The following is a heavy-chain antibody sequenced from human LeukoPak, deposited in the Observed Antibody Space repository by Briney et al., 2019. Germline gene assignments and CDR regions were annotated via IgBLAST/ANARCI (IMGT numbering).Heavy chain of an antibody. J-gene: IGHJ4*02. CDR1: GFTFSSYA. Sequence: GGSLRLSCAASGFTFSSYAMHWVRQAPGKGLERVAVISYDGSNKYYADSVKGRFTISRDNSKNTLYLQMNSLRAEDTAVYYCARDHYSSGSYWGQGTLVTVSS. D-gene: IGHD6-19*01. CDR2: ISYDGSNK. CDR3: ARDHYSSGSY. V-gene: IGHV3-30*04.